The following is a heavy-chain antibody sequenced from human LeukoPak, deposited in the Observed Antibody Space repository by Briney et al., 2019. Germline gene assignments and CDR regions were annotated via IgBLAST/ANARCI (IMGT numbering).Heavy chain of an antibody. D-gene: IGHD3-22*01. Sequence: ASVKVSCKASGYTFTSYDINWGRQATGQRLEGMGWMNPNSGNTGYAQKFQGRVTMTRNTSISTAYMELSSLRSEDTAVYYCARGLHYYDSIAWGYWGQGTLVTVSS. CDR3: ARGLHYYDSIAWGY. CDR1: GYTFTSYD. J-gene: IGHJ4*02. CDR2: MNPNSGNT. V-gene: IGHV1-8*01.